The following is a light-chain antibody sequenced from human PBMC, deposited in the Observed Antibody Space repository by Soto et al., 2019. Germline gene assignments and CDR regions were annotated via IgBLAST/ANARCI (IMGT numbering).Light chain of an antibody. CDR2: GAS. J-gene: IGKJ1*01. CDR1: ESVDIN. V-gene: IGKV3-15*01. Sequence: EIVRSQSPATLSVSPGERVTLSCRASESVDINLAWYQQKPGQAPRLLIYGASTRATGIPARFSGSGSGTEFTLTISSLQSEDFAVYYCQQYNNWPRTFGQGTKVDIK. CDR3: QQYNNWPRT.